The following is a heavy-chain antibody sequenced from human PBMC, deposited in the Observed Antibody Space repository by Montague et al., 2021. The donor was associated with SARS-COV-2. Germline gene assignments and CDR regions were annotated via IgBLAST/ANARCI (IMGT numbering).Heavy chain of an antibody. CDR1: GFTFSTYA. CDR2: ISGSGDKT. Sequence: SLRLSCAASGFTFSTYAMSWVRRAPGTGLEWVSAISGSGDKTYYADSVKGRFTISRDNSKNTVSLQMNSLRVEDTAVYYCAKDLFCSGGDCYFYGMDLWGQGTTVTVSS. CDR3: AKDLFCSGGDCYFYGMDL. D-gene: IGHD2-15*01. J-gene: IGHJ6*02. V-gene: IGHV3-23*01.